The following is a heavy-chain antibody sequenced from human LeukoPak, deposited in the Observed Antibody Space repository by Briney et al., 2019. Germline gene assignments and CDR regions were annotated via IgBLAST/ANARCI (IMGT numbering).Heavy chain of an antibody. CDR2: ISYDGSNK. D-gene: IGHD3-22*01. V-gene: IGHV3-30-3*01. Sequence: PGRSLRLSCAASGFTFSSYATHWVRQAPGKGLEWVAVISYDGSNKYYADSVKGRFTISRDNSKNTLYLQMNSLRAEDTAVYYCARGDYDLPFFDYWGQGTLVTVSS. CDR1: GFTFSSYA. CDR3: ARGDYDLPFFDY. J-gene: IGHJ4*02.